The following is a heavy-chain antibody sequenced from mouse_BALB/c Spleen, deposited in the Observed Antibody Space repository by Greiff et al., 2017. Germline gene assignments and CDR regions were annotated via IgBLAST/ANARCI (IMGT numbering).Heavy chain of an antibody. CDR2: INPSSGYT. CDR1: GYTFTSYW. J-gene: IGHJ3*01. Sequence: QVQLQQSGAELAKPGASVKMSCKASGYTFTSYWMHWVKQRPGQGLEWIGYINPSSGYTEYNQKFKDKTTLTADKSSSTAYMQLSSLTSEDSAVYYCARLEGVFAYWGQGTLVTVSA. V-gene: IGHV1-4*02. CDR3: ARLEGVFAY.